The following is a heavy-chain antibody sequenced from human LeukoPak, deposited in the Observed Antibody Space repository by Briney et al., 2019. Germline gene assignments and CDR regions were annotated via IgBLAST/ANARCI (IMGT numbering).Heavy chain of an antibody. D-gene: IGHD6-13*01. CDR2: ISSSGSTI. Sequence: GGSLRLSCAASGFTFSSYEMNWVRQAPGKGLEWVSYISSSGSTIYYADSVKGRFTISRDNAKNSLYLQMNSLGAEDTAVYYCAWGVQRQQLAFDYWGQGTLVTVSS. J-gene: IGHJ4*02. CDR3: AWGVQRQQLAFDY. CDR1: GFTFSSYE. V-gene: IGHV3-48*03.